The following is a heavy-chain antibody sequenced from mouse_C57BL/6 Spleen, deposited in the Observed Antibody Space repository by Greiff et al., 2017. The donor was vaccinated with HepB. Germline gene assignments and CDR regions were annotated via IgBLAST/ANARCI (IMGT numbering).Heavy chain of an antibody. CDR1: GFTFSSYA. D-gene: IGHD5-5*01. CDR3: ARAVYLYAMDY. V-gene: IGHV5-4*03. CDR2: ISDGGSYT. J-gene: IGHJ4*01. Sequence: EVMLVESGGGLVKPGGSLKLSCAASGFTFSSYAMSWVRQTPEKRLEWVATISDGGSYTYYPDNVKGRFTISRDNAKNNLYLQMSHLKSEDTAMYYCARAVYLYAMDYWGQGTSVTVSS.